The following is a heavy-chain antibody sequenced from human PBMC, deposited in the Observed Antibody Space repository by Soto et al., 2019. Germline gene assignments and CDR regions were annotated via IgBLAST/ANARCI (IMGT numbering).Heavy chain of an antibody. CDR2: MFYSGTA. D-gene: IGHD1-26*01. CDR1: GASISRGGYS. Sequence: SETLSLTCTVSGASISRGGYSWSWFRQHPGKGLEWIGYMFYSGTAHYNPSLQSRVTFSLGSFNNHFSLNLPSVTVADSAVYYCARAVHGAPPDYWGPGTLVTVSS. V-gene: IGHV4-31*03. J-gene: IGHJ4*02. CDR3: ARAVHGAPPDY.